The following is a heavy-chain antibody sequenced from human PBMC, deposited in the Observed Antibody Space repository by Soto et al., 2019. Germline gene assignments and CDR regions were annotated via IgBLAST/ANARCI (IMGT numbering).Heavy chain of an antibody. CDR1: GYTFTSYG. V-gene: IGHV1-18*04. D-gene: IGHD5-18*01. J-gene: IGHJ6*02. CDR3: ARTQLWPHRAGQWSNYYYYGMDV. Sequence: ASVKVSCKASGYTFTSYGISWVRQAPGQGLEWMGWISAYNGNTNYAQKLQGRVTMTTDTSTSTAYMELRSLRSDDTAVYYCARTQLWPHRAGQWSNYYYYGMDVWRQGTTVTV. CDR2: ISAYNGNT.